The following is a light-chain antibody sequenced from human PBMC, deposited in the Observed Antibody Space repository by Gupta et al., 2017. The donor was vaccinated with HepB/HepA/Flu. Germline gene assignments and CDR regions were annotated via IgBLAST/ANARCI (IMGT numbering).Light chain of an antibody. V-gene: IGLV3-9*01. J-gene: IGLJ2*01. CDR2: RDN. CDR3: QVWDSSTVV. Sequence: SYALTQPLSVPVALGQTARITCGGNNIGSKNVNWYQQKPGQAPVLVIFRDNHRPSGIPERFSGSNSWNTATLTISRAQAGDETDFYCQVWDSSTVVFGGGTKLTVL. CDR1: NIGSKN.